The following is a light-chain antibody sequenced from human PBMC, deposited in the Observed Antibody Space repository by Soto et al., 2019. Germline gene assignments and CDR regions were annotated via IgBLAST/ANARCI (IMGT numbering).Light chain of an antibody. Sequence: QSVLTQPPTVSGAPGQSVTISCTGSSSNIGAGYDVHWYQHIPGTAPKLLIYGNNNRPSGVPDRFSGSKSVTSASLAITGLQAEDEADYYCQSYESRPSGYVFGTGTKLTVL. J-gene: IGLJ1*01. CDR3: QSYESRPSGYV. V-gene: IGLV1-40*01. CDR2: GNN. CDR1: SSNIGAGYD.